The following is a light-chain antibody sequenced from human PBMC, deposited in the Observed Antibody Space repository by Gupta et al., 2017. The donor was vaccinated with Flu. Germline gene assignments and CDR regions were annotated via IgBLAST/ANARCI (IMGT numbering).Light chain of an antibody. Sequence: EIVLTQSPATLSLSPGERATLSCRASQSVSSYLAWYQQNPGQAPRLLIYDASNRATGIPARFSGGGSGTDFTLTISSLEPEDFAVYYCQQRSNWPLTFGGGTKVEIK. V-gene: IGKV3-11*01. CDR3: QQRSNWPLT. CDR2: DAS. J-gene: IGKJ4*01. CDR1: QSVSSY.